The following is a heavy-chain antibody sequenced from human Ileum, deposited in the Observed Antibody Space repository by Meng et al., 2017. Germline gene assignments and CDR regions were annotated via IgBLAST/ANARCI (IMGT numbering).Heavy chain of an antibody. CDR1: GYSFTNYW. CDR2: ISPSESDV. CDR3: ARVKTIRDPFDY. V-gene: IGHV5-51*01. J-gene: IGHJ4*02. Sequence: GESLKISCKGSGYSFTNYWVGWVRQRPGKGLEWMGIISPSESDVRYSPSFQGQVTISADKSLSTAYLHWSSLKASDIAMYYCARVKTIRDPFDYWGQGTLVTVSS. D-gene: IGHD3-10*01.